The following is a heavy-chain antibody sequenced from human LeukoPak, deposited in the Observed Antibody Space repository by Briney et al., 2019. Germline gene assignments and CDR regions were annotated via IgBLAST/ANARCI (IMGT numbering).Heavy chain of an antibody. D-gene: IGHD3-22*01. CDR2: FYHSGTT. V-gene: IGHV4-38-2*02. J-gene: IGHJ6*03. Sequence: PSETLSLTCTVSGYSISSGHYWGWIRQPPGKGLEWIGRFYHSGTTYYNPSLKSRVTISVDTAKNQFSLKLSSVTAADTAVYYCARALDYYDSSGYYSYYYYMYVWGKGTTVTVSS. CDR3: ARALDYYDSSGYYSYYYYMYV. CDR1: GYSISSGHY.